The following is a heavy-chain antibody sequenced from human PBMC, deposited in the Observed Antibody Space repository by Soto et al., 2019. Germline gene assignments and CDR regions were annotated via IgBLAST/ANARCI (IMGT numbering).Heavy chain of an antibody. Sequence: GGSLRLSCAASGFTFSSYWMSWVRQAPGKGLEWVANIKQDGSEKYYVDSVKGRFTISRDNAKNSLYLQMNSLRAEDTAVYYCARSPLLRYFDWPLYYFDYWGQGTLVTVSS. CDR3: ARSPLLRYFDWPLYYFDY. CDR1: GFTFSSYW. CDR2: IKQDGSEK. V-gene: IGHV3-7*01. D-gene: IGHD3-9*01. J-gene: IGHJ4*02.